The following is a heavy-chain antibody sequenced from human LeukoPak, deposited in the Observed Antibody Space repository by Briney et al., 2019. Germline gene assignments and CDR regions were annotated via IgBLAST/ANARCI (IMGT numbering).Heavy chain of an antibody. V-gene: IGHV3-73*01. CDR3: TRYNVGFDY. CDR2: IRSKANNYAT. CDR1: GFTVSSNY. Sequence: GGSLRLSCAASGFTVSSNYMSWVRQASGKGLEWVGRIRSKANNYATVYAASVKGRFTISRDDSKNTAYLQMNSLKTEDTAVYYCTRYNVGFDYWGQGTLVTVSS. D-gene: IGHD1-14*01. J-gene: IGHJ4*02.